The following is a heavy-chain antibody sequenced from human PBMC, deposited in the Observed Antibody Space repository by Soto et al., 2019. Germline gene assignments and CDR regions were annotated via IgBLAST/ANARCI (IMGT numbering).Heavy chain of an antibody. CDR3: ARGSSWYDY. D-gene: IGHD6-13*01. Sequence: TLSLTCAVYGGSFSGYYWSWIRQPPGKGLEWIGEINHSGSTNYNPSLKSRVTISVDTSKNQFSLKLSSVTAADTAVYYCARGSSWYDYWGQGTLVTVSS. J-gene: IGHJ4*02. CDR1: GGSFSGYY. V-gene: IGHV4-34*01. CDR2: INHSGST.